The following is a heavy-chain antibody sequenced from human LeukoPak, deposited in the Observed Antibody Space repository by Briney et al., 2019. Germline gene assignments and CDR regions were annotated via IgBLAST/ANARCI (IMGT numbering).Heavy chain of an antibody. CDR2: ISYDGSNK. CDR1: GFTFSSYA. V-gene: IGHV3-30-3*01. Sequence: GGSLRLSCAASGFTFSSYAMHWVRQAPGKGLEWVAVISYDGSNKYYADSVKGRFTISRDNSKNTLYLQMNSLRAEDTAVYYCARESYYYDSSGYTRLVDYWGQGTLVTVSS. CDR3: ARESYYYDSSGYTRLVDY. J-gene: IGHJ4*02. D-gene: IGHD3-22*01.